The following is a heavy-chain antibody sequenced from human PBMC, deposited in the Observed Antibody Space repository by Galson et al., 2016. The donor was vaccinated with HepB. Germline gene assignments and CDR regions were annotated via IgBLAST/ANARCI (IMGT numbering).Heavy chain of an antibody. Sequence: SLRLSCAASGFIFKDYAMHWVRQAPGKGLEWVSSISWNIGSIGYADSVTGRFTISRDNAKNSLYLQMNSLRAEDTAFYYCPQDKASKSVGATKFQHWGQGTLVTISS. CDR2: ISWNIGSI. J-gene: IGHJ1*01. CDR3: PQDKASKSVGATKFQH. V-gene: IGHV3-9*01. CDR1: GFIFKDYA. D-gene: IGHD1-26*01.